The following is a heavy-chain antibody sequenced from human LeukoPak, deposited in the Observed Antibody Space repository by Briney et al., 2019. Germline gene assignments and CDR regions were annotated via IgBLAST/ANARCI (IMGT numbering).Heavy chain of an antibody. V-gene: IGHV3-7*01. D-gene: IGHD1-26*01. CDR2: IKQDGGEK. J-gene: IGHJ4*02. Sequence: GGSLRLSCVASGFAFSSYWMSWVRQAPGKGLEWVANIKQDGGEKYYVDSVKGRFTISRDNAKNSLFLQMNSLRVEDTAVYYCARLGGGYYTYWGQGTLVTVSS. CDR1: GFAFSSYW. CDR3: ARLGGGYYTY.